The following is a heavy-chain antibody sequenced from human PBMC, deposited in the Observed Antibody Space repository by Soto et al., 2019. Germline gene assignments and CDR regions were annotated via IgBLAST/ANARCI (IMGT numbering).Heavy chain of an antibody. J-gene: IGHJ3*02. CDR1: GFTFSSYA. V-gene: IGHV3-23*01. Sequence: EVQLLESGGGLVQPGGSLRLSCAASGFTFSSYAMSWVRQAPGTGLECVSALSGSGGSTYYADSVKGRFTIPRDKSKNTLYLLMNRVRAEDTAVYYCAKDLVRAFTVPHVGAFDIWGQGTMVTVSS. D-gene: IGHD4-17*01. CDR2: LSGSGGST. CDR3: AKDLVRAFTVPHVGAFDI.